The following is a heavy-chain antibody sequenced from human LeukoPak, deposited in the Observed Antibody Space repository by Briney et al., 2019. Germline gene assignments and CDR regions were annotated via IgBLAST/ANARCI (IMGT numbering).Heavy chain of an antibody. J-gene: IGHJ3*02. CDR2: MNPNSGNT. V-gene: IGHV1-8*03. D-gene: IGHD6-13*01. CDR1: GYTFTSYD. Sequence: SVKVSCKASGYTFTSYDINWVRQATGQGLEWMGWMNPNSGNTGYAQKFQGRVTITRNTSISTAYMELSSLRSGDTAVYYCARGVIAAAYDAFDIWGQGTMVTVSS. CDR3: ARGVIAAAYDAFDI.